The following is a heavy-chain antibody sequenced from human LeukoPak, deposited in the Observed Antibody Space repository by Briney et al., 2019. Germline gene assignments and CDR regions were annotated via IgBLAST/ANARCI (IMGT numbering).Heavy chain of an antibody. V-gene: IGHV1-8*03. J-gene: IGHJ5*02. CDR2: MNPNSGNT. D-gene: IGHD4/OR15-4a*01. CDR1: GYTFTSYD. Sequence: GASVKVSCKASGYTFTSYDINWVRQATGQGLEWMGWMNPNSGNTGYAQKFQGRVTITRNTSISTAYMELSSLRSEDTAVYYCARGYGEGGLNWFDPWGQGTLVTVSS. CDR3: ARGYGEGGLNWFDP.